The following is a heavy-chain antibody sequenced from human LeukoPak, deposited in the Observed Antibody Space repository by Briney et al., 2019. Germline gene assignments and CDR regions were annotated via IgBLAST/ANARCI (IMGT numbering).Heavy chain of an antibody. Sequence: GGSLRLSCAASGFTFSSYAMSWVRQAPGKGLEWVSAISGSGGSTYYADSVKGRFTISRDNSKNTLYLQMNSLRAEDTAVYYCAKAPGALVLLGVDYWGQGTLVTVSS. CDR1: GFTFSSYA. J-gene: IGHJ4*02. CDR3: AKAPGALVLLGVDY. V-gene: IGHV3-23*01. CDR2: ISGSGGST. D-gene: IGHD2/OR15-2a*01.